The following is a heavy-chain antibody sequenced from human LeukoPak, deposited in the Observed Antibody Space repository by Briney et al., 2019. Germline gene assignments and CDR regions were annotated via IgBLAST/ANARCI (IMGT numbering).Heavy chain of an antibody. D-gene: IGHD1-14*01. CDR2: ISKDGTRD. J-gene: IGHJ4*02. CDR3: VRDAGTIPEVVNAHFDY. CDR1: GSTFISYL. V-gene: IGHV3-30-3*01. Sequence: GTSLRLSCEASGSTFISYLIHWVRKAPGKGLEWVALISKDGTRDWYATPVRGRFTISRDNSKNTVYLHMNSLRPEDTALYYCVRDAGTIPEVVNAHFDYWGQGTLVTVSS.